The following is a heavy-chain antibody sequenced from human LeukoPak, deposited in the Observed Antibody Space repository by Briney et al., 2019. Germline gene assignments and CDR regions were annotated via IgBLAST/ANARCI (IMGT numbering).Heavy chain of an antibody. J-gene: IGHJ6*03. V-gene: IGHV4-61*02. D-gene: IGHD4-17*01. CDR2: IYTSGST. Sequence: SETLSLTCTVSGGSISSGSYYWSWIRQPAGKGLEWIGRIYTSGSTNYNPSLKSRVTISVHTSKNQFSLKLSSVTAADTAVYYCAREDYGDYPPHYYYYYMDVWGKGPTVPVSS. CDR1: GGSISSGSYY. CDR3: AREDYGDYPPHYYYYYMDV.